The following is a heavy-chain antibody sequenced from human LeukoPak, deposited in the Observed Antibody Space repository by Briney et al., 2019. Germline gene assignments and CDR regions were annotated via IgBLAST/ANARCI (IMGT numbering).Heavy chain of an antibody. V-gene: IGHV3-30-3*01. J-gene: IGHJ4*02. CDR3: ARGGSSGYNENYFDY. CDR1: GFTFSSYA. CDR2: ISYDGSNK. D-gene: IGHD3-22*01. Sequence: PGRSLRLSCAASGFTFSSYAMHWVRQAPGKGLEWVAVISYDGSNKYYADSVKGRFTISRDNSKNTLYLQMNSLRAEDTAVYYCARGGSSGYNENYFDYWGQGTLVTVSS.